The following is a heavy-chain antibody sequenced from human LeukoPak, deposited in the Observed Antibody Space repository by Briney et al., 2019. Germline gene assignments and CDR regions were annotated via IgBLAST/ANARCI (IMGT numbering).Heavy chain of an antibody. J-gene: IGHJ4*02. V-gene: IGHV3-23*01. CDR2: ISGSGGST. CDR1: GFTFSSYA. CDR3: AKDPDYFQGSDY. Sequence: GGSLRLSCAASGFTFSSYAMSLVRQAPGKGLEWVSAISGSGGSTYYTDSVKGRFTISRDNSKNTLYLQMNSLRAEDTAVYYCAKDPDYFQGSDYWGQGTLVTVSS. D-gene: IGHD4-17*01.